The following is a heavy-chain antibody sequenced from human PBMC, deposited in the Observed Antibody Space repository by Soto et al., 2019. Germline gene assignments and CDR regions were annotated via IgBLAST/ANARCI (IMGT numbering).Heavy chain of an antibody. CDR1: GGSMNYYY. D-gene: IGHD1-1*01. V-gene: IGHV4-59*12. Sequence: SETLSLTCSVSGGSMNYYYWTWIRQPPGKGLEWIGSVSHSGSTLYNPSLKSRVTISVDKSKNQFSLKLSSVTAADTAVYYCARDQLEGNWFDPWGQGTLVTVSS. CDR3: ARDQLEGNWFDP. J-gene: IGHJ5*02. CDR2: VSHSGST.